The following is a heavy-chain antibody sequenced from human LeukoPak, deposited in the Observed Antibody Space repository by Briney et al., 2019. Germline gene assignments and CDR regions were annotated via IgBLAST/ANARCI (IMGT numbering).Heavy chain of an antibody. CDR1: GFTFNSYW. CDR2: IKQDGSEK. J-gene: IGHJ4*02. CDR3: ARDGVDGSGEKGPELSYFDY. D-gene: IGHD3-10*01. Sequence: QPGGSLRLSCAASGFTFNSYWMSWVRQAPGKGLEWVANIKQDGSEKYYVDSLKGRFTISRDNSKNTLYLQMNSLRAEDTAVYYCARDGVDGSGEKGPELSYFDYWGQGTLVTVSS. V-gene: IGHV3-7*01.